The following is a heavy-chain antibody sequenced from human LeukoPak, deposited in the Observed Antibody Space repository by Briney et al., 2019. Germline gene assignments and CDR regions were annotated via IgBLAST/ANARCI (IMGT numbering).Heavy chain of an antibody. D-gene: IGHD6-13*01. CDR3: ARDRAAATPAH. Sequence: SGTLSLTCAVSGGSISSSNWWSWVRQPPGKGLEWIGEIYHSGSTYYNPSLKSRVTISVDTSKNQFSLKLSSVTAADTAVYYCARDRAAATPAHWGQGTLVTVSS. V-gene: IGHV4-4*02. CDR2: IYHSGST. CDR1: GGSISSSNW. J-gene: IGHJ4*02.